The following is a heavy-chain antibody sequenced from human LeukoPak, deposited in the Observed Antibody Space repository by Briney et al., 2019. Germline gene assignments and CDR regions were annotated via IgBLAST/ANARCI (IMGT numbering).Heavy chain of an antibody. Sequence: SETLSLTCTVSGGSISIYHWSWIRQPPGKGLEWIGDVYYSGSTNYNPSLNSRVTISGDTSKNQFSLKLSSVTAADTAVYYCARQPRYYDSSGYHYYYFDYWGQGTLVTVSS. CDR2: VYYSGST. V-gene: IGHV4-59*08. CDR3: ARQPRYYDSSGYHYYYFDY. J-gene: IGHJ4*02. CDR1: GGSISIYH. D-gene: IGHD3-22*01.